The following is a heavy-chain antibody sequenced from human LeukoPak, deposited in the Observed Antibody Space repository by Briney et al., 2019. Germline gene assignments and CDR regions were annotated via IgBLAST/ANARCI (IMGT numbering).Heavy chain of an antibody. D-gene: IGHD3-3*01. CDR2: ISGSGGST. V-gene: IGHV3-23*01. CDR1: GFTFSSYA. Sequence: GGSLRLSCAASGFTFSSYAMSWVRQAPGKGLEWVSAISGSGGSTYYADSVKGRFTISRDNSKNTLYLQMNSLRAEDTAVYYCAKGGGPHDFWSGYGVDYWGQGTLVTVSS. J-gene: IGHJ4*02. CDR3: AKGGGPHDFWSGYGVDY.